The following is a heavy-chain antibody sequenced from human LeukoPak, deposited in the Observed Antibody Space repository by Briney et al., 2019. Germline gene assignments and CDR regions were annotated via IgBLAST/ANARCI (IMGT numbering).Heavy chain of an antibody. Sequence: ASVKVSCKASGYTFTSYDINWVRQATGQGLEWMGWMNPNSGNTDYAQTSRGRVTMTRNTSVSTAYMQLSSLRSEDTAVYYCARSRRGGSKYYFDYWGQGTLVTVSS. V-gene: IGHV1-8*01. D-gene: IGHD1-26*01. CDR3: ARSRRGGSKYYFDY. CDR2: MNPNSGNT. CDR1: GYTFTSYD. J-gene: IGHJ4*02.